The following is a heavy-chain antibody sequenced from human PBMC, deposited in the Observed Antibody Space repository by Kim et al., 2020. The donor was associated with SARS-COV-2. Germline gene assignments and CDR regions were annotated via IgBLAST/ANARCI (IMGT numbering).Heavy chain of an antibody. CDR2: IFSGGITT. CDR1: GFTFSIYA. D-gene: IGHD1-1*01. Sequence: GGSLRLSCAASGFTFSIYAMSWVRQAPGKGLEWVSVIFSGGITTFYADSVKGRFTISRDNSKNTLYLQVSSLRAEDTAVYYCAKSQTWNGAFFDYWGQGTLVTVSS. V-gene: IGHV3-23*03. J-gene: IGHJ4*02. CDR3: AKSQTWNGAFFDY.